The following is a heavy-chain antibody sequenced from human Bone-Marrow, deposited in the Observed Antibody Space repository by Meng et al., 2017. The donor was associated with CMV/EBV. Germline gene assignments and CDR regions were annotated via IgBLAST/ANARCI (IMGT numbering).Heavy chain of an antibody. CDR1: RYIFTSYY. CDR3: ARSNYDFWNGYYPDY. CDR2: INPSGGST. D-gene: IGHD3/OR15-3a*01. Sequence: ASVKVSCKASRYIFTSYYLHWVRQARGQGLEWMGIINPSGGSTSYAQKFQGRVTMTRDTSTSTVYMELSSLRSEDTAVYYCARSNYDFWNGYYPDYWGQGTLVTVSS. J-gene: IGHJ4*02. V-gene: IGHV1-46*01.